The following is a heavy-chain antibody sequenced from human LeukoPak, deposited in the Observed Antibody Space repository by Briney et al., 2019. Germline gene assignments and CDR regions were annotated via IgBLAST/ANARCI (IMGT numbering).Heavy chain of an antibody. CDR2: ISGSGGST. V-gene: IGHV3-23*01. CDR3: AKETEGEMATTQGYFDY. J-gene: IGHJ4*02. CDR1: GFTFSSYA. D-gene: IGHD5-24*01. Sequence: GGSLRLSCAASGFTFSSYAMSWVRQAPGKGLEWVSAISGSGGSTYYADSVKGRFTISRDNSKNTLYLQMNSLRAEDTAVYYCAKETEGEMATTQGYFDYWGQGTLVTVSS.